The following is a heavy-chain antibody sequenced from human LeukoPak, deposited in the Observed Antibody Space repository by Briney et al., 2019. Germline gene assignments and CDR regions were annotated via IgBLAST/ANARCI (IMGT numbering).Heavy chain of an antibody. CDR2: INHSGST. V-gene: IGHV4-34*01. CDR1: GGSISSYY. D-gene: IGHD3-10*01. Sequence: SETLSLTCTVSGGSISSYYWSWIRQPPGKGLEWIGEINHSGSTNYNPSLKSRVTISVDTSKNQFSLKLSSVTAADTAVYYCARKRNYGSGSLSWFDPWGQGTLVTVSS. J-gene: IGHJ5*02. CDR3: ARKRNYGSGSLSWFDP.